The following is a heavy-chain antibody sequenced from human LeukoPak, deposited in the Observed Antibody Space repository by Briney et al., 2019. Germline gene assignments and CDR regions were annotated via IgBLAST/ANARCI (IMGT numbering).Heavy chain of an antibody. CDR2: IYYSGST. Sequence: SETLSLTCAVSGGSISGNNWWGWIRQPPGKGLEWIGSIYYSGSTYYNPSLKSRVTISVDTSKNQFSLKLSSVTAADTAVYYCARHDDTVGATSVDYWGQGTLVTVSS. CDR3: ARHDDTVGATSVDY. D-gene: IGHD1-26*01. CDR1: GGSISGNNW. J-gene: IGHJ4*02. V-gene: IGHV4-39*01.